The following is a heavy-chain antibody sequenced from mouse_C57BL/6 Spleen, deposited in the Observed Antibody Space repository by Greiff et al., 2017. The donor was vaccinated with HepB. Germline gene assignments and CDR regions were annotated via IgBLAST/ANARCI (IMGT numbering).Heavy chain of an antibody. D-gene: IGHD2-4*01. J-gene: IGHJ1*03. CDR2: IWRGGST. Sequence: QVQLKESGPGLVQPSQSLSITCTVSGFSLTSYGVHWVRQSPGKGLEWLGVIWRGGSTDYNAAFMSRLSITKDNSKSQVFFKMNSLQADDTAIYYCAKTSLYDYDGDFDVWGTGTTVTVSS. CDR1: GFSLTSYG. CDR3: AKTSLYDYDGDFDV. V-gene: IGHV2-5*01.